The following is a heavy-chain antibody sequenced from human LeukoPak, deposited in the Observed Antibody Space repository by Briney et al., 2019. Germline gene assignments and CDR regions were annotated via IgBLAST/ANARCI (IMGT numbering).Heavy chain of an antibody. J-gene: IGHJ4*02. D-gene: IGHD3-10*01. CDR1: GDSISSHY. V-gene: IGHV4-59*04. Sequence: TSETLSLTCTVSGDSISSHYWSWIRQPPGKGLEWIGYISDSGSTYYMASLKSRVTVSADTSKNQFSLKLSSVTAADTAVYYCARRGYYYGSGSYDYWGQGTLVTVSS. CDR2: ISDSGST. CDR3: ARRGYYYGSGSYDY.